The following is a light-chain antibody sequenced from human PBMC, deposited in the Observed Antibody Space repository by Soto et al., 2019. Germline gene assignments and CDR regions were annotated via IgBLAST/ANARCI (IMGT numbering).Light chain of an antibody. CDR1: QSVSSN. CDR2: AAS. Sequence: EIVMTQSPATLSVSPGETATLSCRASQSVSSNLAWYQQKPGQAPTLLIYAASTRATGIPARFSGSGSGTELTLTISSLQSEYFSVYYCQQYNNWYTFGQGTKLEIK. J-gene: IGKJ2*01. CDR3: QQYNNWYT. V-gene: IGKV3-15*01.